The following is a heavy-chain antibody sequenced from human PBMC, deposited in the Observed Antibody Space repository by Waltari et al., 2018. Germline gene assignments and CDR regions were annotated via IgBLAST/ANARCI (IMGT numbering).Heavy chain of an antibody. CDR1: SGPISTSGYY. Sequence: LQLQESGPGLVKPSEALSPTCTASSGPISTSGYYWGWNRQPPGKGLEGMGSIYYSGNTYDNPSLKNRVTISVDTSKNQFSLKVTSVTAADTAVYYCAKVWKNYRTDYWGQGTLVTVSS. CDR3: AKVWKNYRTDY. CDR2: IYYSGNT. J-gene: IGHJ4*02. D-gene: IGHD1-7*01. V-gene: IGHV4-39*07.